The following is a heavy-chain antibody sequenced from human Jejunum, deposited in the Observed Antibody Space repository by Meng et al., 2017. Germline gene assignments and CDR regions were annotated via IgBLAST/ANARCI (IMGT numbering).Heavy chain of an antibody. D-gene: IGHD2-8*02. CDR1: GFTFTAAW. J-gene: IGHJ4*02. CDR2: IKSKSAGGTT. Sequence: GESLKISCVGSGFTFTAAWMSWVRQAPGKGLEWIGRIKSKSAGGTTDFAAPMKGRFTISRDDSKDTFYLQINSLETEDTAVYFCTADLPGGVSDYFVFWGQGTLVTVSS. CDR3: TADLPGGVSDYFVF. V-gene: IGHV3-15*01.